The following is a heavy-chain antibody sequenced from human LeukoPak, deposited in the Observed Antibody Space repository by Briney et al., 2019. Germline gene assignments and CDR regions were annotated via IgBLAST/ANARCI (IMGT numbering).Heavy chain of an antibody. J-gene: IGHJ4*02. Sequence: GESLKISCKGSGYSFTSYWIGWVRQMPGKGLEWMGIIYPGDSDTRYSPSFQGQVTISADKSISTAYLQWSSLKASDTAMYYCARRVYGSGRYPYFDYWGQGTLVTVSS. CDR2: IYPGDSDT. CDR1: GYSFTSYW. CDR3: ARRVYGSGRYPYFDY. D-gene: IGHD3-10*01. V-gene: IGHV5-51*01.